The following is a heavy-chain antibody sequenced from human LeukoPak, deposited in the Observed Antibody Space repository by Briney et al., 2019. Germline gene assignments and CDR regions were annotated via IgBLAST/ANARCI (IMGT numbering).Heavy chain of an antibody. Sequence: PGGSLRLSCAASGFTFSSYGMHWVRQAPGKGLEWVAFIRYDGSNKYYADSVKGRFTISRDNSKNTLYLQMNSLRAEDTAVYYCAKEGSGATFGLFDYWGQGTLVTVSS. CDR2: IRYDGSNK. V-gene: IGHV3-30*02. CDR1: GFTFSSYG. J-gene: IGHJ4*02. CDR3: AKEGSGATFGLFDY. D-gene: IGHD1-26*01.